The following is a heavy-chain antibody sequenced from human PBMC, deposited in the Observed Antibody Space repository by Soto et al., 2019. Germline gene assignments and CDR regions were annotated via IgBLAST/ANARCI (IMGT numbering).Heavy chain of an antibody. CDR3: AREVKVPAAADAFDI. CDR1: GGSISNGNYY. CDR2: IDYRGTT. Sequence: SETLSLTCTVSGGSISNGNYYWSWIRQHPEKGLEWIGYIDYRGTTHYDPSLESRVTISVDTSNNQFSLNLSSVTAADTALYYCAREVKVPAAADAFDIWGQGTMVTVSS. V-gene: IGHV4-31*03. D-gene: IGHD2-2*01. J-gene: IGHJ3*02.